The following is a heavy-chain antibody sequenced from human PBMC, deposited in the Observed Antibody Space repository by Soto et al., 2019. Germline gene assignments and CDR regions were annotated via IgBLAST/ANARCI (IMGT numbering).Heavy chain of an antibody. V-gene: IGHV4-4*02. Sequence: QVQLQESGPGLVKPSGTLSLTCAVSGVSISSHDWWTWVRQPPGKGLEWIGESHQSGNTNYNSSLDSRVTLSLDKSKNQLSLQLSSVTVADTAVYYCATRDSGRLYWGQGTLVTVSS. CDR1: GVSISSHDW. CDR2: SHQSGNT. D-gene: IGHD6-13*01. J-gene: IGHJ4*02. CDR3: ATRDSGRLY.